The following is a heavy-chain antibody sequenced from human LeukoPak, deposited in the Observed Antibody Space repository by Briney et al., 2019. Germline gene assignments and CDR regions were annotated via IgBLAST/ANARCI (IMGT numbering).Heavy chain of an antibody. CDR3: ARAPVYYDESRGHLKISNWYLDL. D-gene: IGHD3-22*01. CDR1: GFTFGLYS. CDR2: IDGNSNFM. V-gene: IGHV3-21*01. J-gene: IGHJ2*01. Sequence: GGSLRLSCAASGFTFGLYSMTWVRQAPGKGLEWVSLIDGNSNFMNYADSVKGRFTISRDNAKNSLYLQMNSLRAEDTAVFYCARAPVYYDESRGHLKISNWYLDLWGRGTLVTVSS.